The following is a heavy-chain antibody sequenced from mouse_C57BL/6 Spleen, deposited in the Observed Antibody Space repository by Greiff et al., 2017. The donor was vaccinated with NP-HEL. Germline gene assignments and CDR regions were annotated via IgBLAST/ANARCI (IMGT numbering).Heavy chain of an antibody. CDR2: IDPNSGGT. CDR1: GYTFTSYW. V-gene: IGHV1-72*01. J-gene: IGHJ4*01. CDR3: ARKRPLDYAMDY. Sequence: QVHVKQSGAELVKPGASVKLSCKASGYTFTSYWMHWVKQRPGRGLEWIGRIDPNSGGTKYNEKFKSKATLTVDKPSSTAYMQLSSLTSEDSAVYYCARKRPLDYAMDYWGQGTSVTVSS.